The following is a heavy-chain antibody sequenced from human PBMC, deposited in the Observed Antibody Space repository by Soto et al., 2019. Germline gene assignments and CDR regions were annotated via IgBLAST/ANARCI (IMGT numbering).Heavy chain of an antibody. CDR3: ARDAYCGGDCFRNWFDP. CDR1: GGTFSSYT. J-gene: IGHJ5*02. Sequence: QVQLVQSGAEVKKPGSSVKVSCKASGGTFSSYTISWVRQAPGQGLEWMGKIIPILGIANYAQKFQGRIAIRAEKSTRTAYMELSSLRSEDTAVYYCARDAYCGGDCFRNWFDPWGQGTLVTVSS. CDR2: IIPILGIA. V-gene: IGHV1-69*08. D-gene: IGHD2-21*02.